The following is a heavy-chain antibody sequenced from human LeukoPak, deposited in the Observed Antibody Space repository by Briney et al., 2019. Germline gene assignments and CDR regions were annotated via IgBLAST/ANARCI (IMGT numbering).Heavy chain of an antibody. J-gene: IGHJ4*02. CDR1: GYNFNSFG. V-gene: IGHV1-18*01. D-gene: IGHD2-2*01. Sequence: ASVKVSCKASGYNFNSFGISWVRQAPGQGLQWMGWVSIYNGKTTFAQNLQGRVSMTTDTVTSTAYMELRSLKSDDTAVYYCARVKYQLLCDWWGQGTLVTVSS. CDR3: ARVKYQLLCDW. CDR2: VSIYNGKT.